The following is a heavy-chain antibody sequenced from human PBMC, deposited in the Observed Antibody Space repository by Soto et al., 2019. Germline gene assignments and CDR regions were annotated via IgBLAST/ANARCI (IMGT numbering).Heavy chain of an antibody. CDR1: GFTFDDYA. J-gene: IGHJ4*02. Sequence: EVQLVESGGGLVQPGRSLRLSCAASGFTFDDYAMHWVRQAPGKGLEWVSGISWNSGSIGYADSVKGRFTISRDNAKNSLYLQINSLRAEDTALYYCAKSYGIVARSGYFDYWGQGTLVTVSS. CDR3: AKSYGIVARSGYFDY. V-gene: IGHV3-9*01. CDR2: ISWNSGSI. D-gene: IGHD2-15*01.